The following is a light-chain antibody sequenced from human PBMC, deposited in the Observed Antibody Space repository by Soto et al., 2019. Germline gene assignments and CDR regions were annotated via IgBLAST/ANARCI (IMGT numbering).Light chain of an antibody. J-gene: IGKJ4*01. Sequence: EIVLTQSPGTLSLSPGERATLSCRASQTVSSNFLAWYQQKPGQAPSLLVHGASTRATGIPDRFSGSGSGTDFTLTISILEPEDFAVYFCQQYGSLPFTFGGGTKVEIK. CDR2: GAS. CDR1: QTVSSNF. CDR3: QQYGSLPFT. V-gene: IGKV3-20*01.